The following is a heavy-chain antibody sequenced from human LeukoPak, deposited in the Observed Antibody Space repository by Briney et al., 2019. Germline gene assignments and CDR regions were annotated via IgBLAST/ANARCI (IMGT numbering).Heavy chain of an antibody. D-gene: IGHD4-17*01. J-gene: IGHJ4*02. Sequence: GGSLRLSCAASGFTFSTYGMHWVRQAPGKGLEWVSLIRYDGGNKYYADSVKGRFTISRDNSKNTLYLQMNSLRAGDTAVYYCVKDPYGDYLRYFGYWGQGTLVTVSS. V-gene: IGHV3-30*02. CDR2: IRYDGGNK. CDR3: VKDPYGDYLRYFGY. CDR1: GFTFSTYG.